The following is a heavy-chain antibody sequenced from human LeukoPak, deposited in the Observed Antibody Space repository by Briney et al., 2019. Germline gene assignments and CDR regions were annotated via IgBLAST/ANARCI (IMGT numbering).Heavy chain of an antibody. D-gene: IGHD1-26*01. CDR2: ISNSGDIT. CDR1: GFTLSIYA. Sequence: GGSLRLSCAASGFTLSIYAMSWVRQAPGKGLEWVTIISNSGDITYYADSVKGRFTISRDSSKNTLYLQMNSLRAEDTAVYFCAKEVGGFAYWGQGTLVTVSS. V-gene: IGHV3-23*01. J-gene: IGHJ4*02. CDR3: AKEVGGFAY.